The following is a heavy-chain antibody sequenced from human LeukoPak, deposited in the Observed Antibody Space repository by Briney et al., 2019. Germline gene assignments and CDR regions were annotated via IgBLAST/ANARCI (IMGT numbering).Heavy chain of an antibody. Sequence: SGTLSLTCAVSGGSISSSNWWSWVRQPPGKGLEWIGEIYHSGSTNYNPSLKSRVTISVDKSKNQFSLKLSSVTAADTAVYYCARNAILWSKAGAFDIWGQGTMVTVSS. CDR1: GGSISSSNW. D-gene: IGHD2-21*01. J-gene: IGHJ3*02. CDR2: IYHSGST. V-gene: IGHV4-4*02. CDR3: ARNAILWSKAGAFDI.